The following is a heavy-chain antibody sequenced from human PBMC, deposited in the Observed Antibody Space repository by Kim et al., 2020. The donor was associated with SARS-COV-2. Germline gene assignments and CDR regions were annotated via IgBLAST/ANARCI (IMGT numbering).Heavy chain of an antibody. Sequence: GGTYYADSVKGRFTISRDNSKNTLYLQMNSLRAEDTAVYYCGGGRWYFDLWGRGTLVTVSS. CDR3: GGGRWYFDL. V-gene: IGHV3-53*01. CDR2: GGT. J-gene: IGHJ2*01. D-gene: IGHD3-16*01.